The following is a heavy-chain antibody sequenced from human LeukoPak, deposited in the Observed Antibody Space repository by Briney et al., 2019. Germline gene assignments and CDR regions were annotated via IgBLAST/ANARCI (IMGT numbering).Heavy chain of an antibody. CDR2: IYTSGST. V-gene: IGHV4-61*02. J-gene: IGHJ4*02. CDR1: GGSISSGSYY. D-gene: IGHD3-10*01. CDR3: ARGRGSIDY. Sequence: PSETLSLTCTVSGGSISSGSYYWSWIRQPAGKGLEWIGRIYTSGSTNYNPSLKSQVTISVDTSKNQFSLKLSSVTAADTAVYYCARGRGSIDYWGQGTPVTVSS.